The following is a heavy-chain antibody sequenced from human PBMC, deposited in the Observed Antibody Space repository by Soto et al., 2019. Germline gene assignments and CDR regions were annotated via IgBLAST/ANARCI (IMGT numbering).Heavy chain of an antibody. CDR1: GFAFRNYA. CDR2: ISGSGDST. D-gene: IGHD1-20*01. Sequence: PGGSLRLSCVASGFAFRNYAMSWVRQAPGKGLEWVSTISGSGDSTFYSDSVKGRCSISRDNSKNTLSLQLNSLRADDTAVYYCATKRTGITTIGPGYWGQGTLVTVSS. V-gene: IGHV3-23*01. CDR3: ATKRTGITTIGPGY. J-gene: IGHJ4*02.